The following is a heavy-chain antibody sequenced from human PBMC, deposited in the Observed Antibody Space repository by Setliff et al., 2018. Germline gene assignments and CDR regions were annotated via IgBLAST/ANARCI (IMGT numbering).Heavy chain of an antibody. V-gene: IGHV3-23*01. CDR2: ISGSGGST. J-gene: IGHJ3*02. D-gene: IGHD3-22*01. CDR3: AKSGYYYGDDAFDI. CDR1: GFTFSSYA. Sequence: PGESLKISCAASGFTFSSYAMSWVRQAPGKGLEWVSAISGSGGSTYYADSVKGRFTISRDNSKNTLYLQMNSLRAEDTAVYYCAKSGYYYGDDAFDIWGQGTMVTVSS.